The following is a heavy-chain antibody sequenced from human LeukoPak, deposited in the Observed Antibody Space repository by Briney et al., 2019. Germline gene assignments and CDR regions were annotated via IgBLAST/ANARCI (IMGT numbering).Heavy chain of an antibody. V-gene: IGHV4-38-2*02. J-gene: IGHJ3*02. D-gene: IGHD3-22*01. Sequence: PSETLSLTCTVSGYSISSGYYWGWIRQPPGKGLEWVGSIYHSGSTYYNPSLKSRVTISVDTSKNQFSLKLSSVTAADTAVYYCASGDYYDSSGYGSAFDIWGQGTMVTVSS. CDR3: ASGDYYDSSGYGSAFDI. CDR2: IYHSGST. CDR1: GYSISSGYY.